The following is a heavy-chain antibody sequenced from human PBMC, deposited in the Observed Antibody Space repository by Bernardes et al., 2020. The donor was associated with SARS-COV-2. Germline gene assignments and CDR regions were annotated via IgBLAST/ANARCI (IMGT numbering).Heavy chain of an antibody. D-gene: IGHD6-19*01. J-gene: IGHJ6*02. CDR2: IWPGDSDT. Sequence: GGYPKISCNGSGYSFTSHWIGWVRQMPGKGQEWRGMIWPGDSDTRYSPSFQGQVIISVDKSISTAYLHWSRLKTSDSAMYYCARRLEAVPGCAPYGMDVWGQGTTVTVSS. V-gene: IGHV5-51*01. CDR1: GYSFTSHW. CDR3: ARRLEAVPGCAPYGMDV.